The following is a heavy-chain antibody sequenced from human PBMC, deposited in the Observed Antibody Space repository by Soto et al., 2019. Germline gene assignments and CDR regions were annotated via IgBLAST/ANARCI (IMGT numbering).Heavy chain of an antibody. CDR3: AINHELTIFGVVISGGMDV. Sequence: QVQLVESGGGVVQPGRSLRLSCAASGFTFSSYGMHWVRQAPGKGLEWVAVISYDGSNKYYADSVKGRFTISRDNSKNTLYLKMNSLRAEDTAVDYCAINHELTIFGVVISGGMDVWVQGTTVTVSS. V-gene: IGHV3-30*03. J-gene: IGHJ6*02. CDR2: ISYDGSNK. D-gene: IGHD3-3*01. CDR1: GFTFSSYG.